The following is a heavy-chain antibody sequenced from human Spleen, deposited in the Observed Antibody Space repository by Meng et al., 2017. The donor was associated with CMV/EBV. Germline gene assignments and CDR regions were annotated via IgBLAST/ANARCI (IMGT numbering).Heavy chain of an antibody. Sequence: SETLSLTCAVHGGSFSDYYWGWIRQPPGKGLEWIGSIYYSGSTYYNPSLKSRVTISVDTSKNQFSLKLSSVTAADTAVYYCARHFGDSSGRRFDPWGQGTLVTVSS. CDR3: ARHFGDSSGRRFDP. V-gene: IGHV4-39*01. D-gene: IGHD3-22*01. CDR1: GGSFSDYY. CDR2: IYYSGST. J-gene: IGHJ5*02.